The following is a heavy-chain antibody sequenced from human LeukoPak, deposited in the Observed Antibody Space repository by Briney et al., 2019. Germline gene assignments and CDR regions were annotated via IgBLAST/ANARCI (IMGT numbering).Heavy chain of an antibody. CDR3: ARDWDCSGGSCYSPNWFDP. D-gene: IGHD2-15*01. V-gene: IGHV1-18*01. J-gene: IGHJ5*02. Sequence: ASVKVSCTASGYTFTSYGISWVRQAPGQGLEWMGCIGASNGNTNYAQKLQGRVTMTTDTSTSTAYMELRSLRSDDTAVYYCARDWDCSGGSCYSPNWFDPWGQGTLVTVSS. CDR2: IGASNGNT. CDR1: GYTFTSYG.